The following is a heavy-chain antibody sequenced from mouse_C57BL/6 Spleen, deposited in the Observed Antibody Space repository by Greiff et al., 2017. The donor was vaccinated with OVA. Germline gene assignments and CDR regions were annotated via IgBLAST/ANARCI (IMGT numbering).Heavy chain of an antibody. J-gene: IGHJ1*03. Sequence: QVQLQQPGAELVKPGASVKMSCKASGYTFTSYWITWVKQRPGQGLEWIGDIYPGSGSTNYNEKFKSKATLHVDTSSSTAYMQLSSLTSEDSAVYYCARSGYYYGSSYRYFDVWGTGTTVTVSS. CDR3: ARSGYYYGSSYRYFDV. D-gene: IGHD1-1*01. V-gene: IGHV1-55*01. CDR2: IYPGSGST. CDR1: GYTFTSYW.